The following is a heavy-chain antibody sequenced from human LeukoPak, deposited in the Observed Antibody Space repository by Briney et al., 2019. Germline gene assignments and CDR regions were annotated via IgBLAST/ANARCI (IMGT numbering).Heavy chain of an antibody. V-gene: IGHV4-31*03. Sequence: PSQTLSLTCTVSGGSISSGGYYWSWIRQHPGKGLEWIGYIYYSGSTYYNPSLKSRVTISVDTPKNQFSLKLSSVTAADTAVYYCARSSSSGRYANPLDYWGQGTLVTVSS. J-gene: IGHJ4*02. D-gene: IGHD6-19*01. CDR2: IYYSGST. CDR3: ARSSSSGRYANPLDY. CDR1: GGSISSGGYY.